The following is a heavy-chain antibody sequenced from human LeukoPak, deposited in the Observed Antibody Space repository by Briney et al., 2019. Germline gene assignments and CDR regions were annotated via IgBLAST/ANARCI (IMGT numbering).Heavy chain of an antibody. D-gene: IGHD1-14*01. CDR2: INPNSGVT. CDR1: GYTFIDYF. Sequence: ASVKVSCKASGYTFIDYFIHWMRQTPGQGREWLGWINPNSGVTRYAQKFQDRVTMTRDTAAYMELSSLKSDDTAMYYCVRAVSGTLGGAFDIWGQGTAVTVSS. CDR3: VRAVSGTLGGAFDI. J-gene: IGHJ3*02. V-gene: IGHV1-2*02.